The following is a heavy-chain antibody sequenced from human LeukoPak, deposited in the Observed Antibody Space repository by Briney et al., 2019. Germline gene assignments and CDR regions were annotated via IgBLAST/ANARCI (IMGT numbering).Heavy chain of an antibody. V-gene: IGHV3-11*01. CDR2: TSSGGSTT. CDR1: GFIFSDYY. D-gene: IGHD3-9*01. Sequence: GGSLRLSCAASGFIFSDYYMSWIRQAPGKGLEWISYTSSGGSTTYYADSVKGRFTISRDNAKNSLYLQMNSLRAEDTAVYYCARSPYNILTGYYNRYFDFWGQGALVTVSS. J-gene: IGHJ4*02. CDR3: ARSPYNILTGYYNRYFDF.